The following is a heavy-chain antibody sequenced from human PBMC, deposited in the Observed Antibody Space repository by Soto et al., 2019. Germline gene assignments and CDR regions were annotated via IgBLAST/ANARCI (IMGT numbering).Heavy chain of an antibody. V-gene: IGHV3-23*01. CDR2: ISASGRDI. CDR1: GFTFSNFA. J-gene: IGHJ4*02. CDR3: AKGKTSGWYYFDY. Sequence: GGSLRLACGASGFTFSNFAMSWVRQAPGRGLEWVSGISASGRDIHYADSVKDRFTVSRDDSKNTLYLQMNSLRAEDTAIYYCAKGKTSGWYYFDYWGQGALVTVSS. D-gene: IGHD6-19*01.